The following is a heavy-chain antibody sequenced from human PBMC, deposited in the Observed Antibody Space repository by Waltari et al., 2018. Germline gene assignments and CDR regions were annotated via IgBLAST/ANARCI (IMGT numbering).Heavy chain of an antibody. CDR2: VSPNTGYT. V-gene: IGHV1-18*01. J-gene: IGHJ4*02. CDR1: GYTFTNDG. Sequence: QVQLVQSGAEVKKPGASVKVSCRASGYTFTNDGINWVRQAPGQGLEWMGWVSPNTGYTQIEQRFQDRVTMTTDTPASTAYMELGSLRSDDTAVYYCARIMTSNTDYWGQGTLVTVSS. CDR3: ARIMTSNTDY. D-gene: IGHD2-8*01.